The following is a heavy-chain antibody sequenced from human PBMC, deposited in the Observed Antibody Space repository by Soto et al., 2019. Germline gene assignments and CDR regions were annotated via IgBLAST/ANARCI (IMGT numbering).Heavy chain of an antibody. V-gene: IGHV3-30*04. CDR1: GFSFSDYP. J-gene: IGHJ4*02. CDR2: ISSTGMKE. D-gene: IGHD3-22*01. CDR3: ARESWDSDSSGNYYSNYFDS. Sequence: QVQLVESGGGVVQPGRSLSLSCAASGFSFSDYPMHWVRQAPGKGLEWVASISSTGMKEYYGDSVKGRLTISRDTSKNTLYLQMSSLRAEDTAVYYCARESWDSDSSGNYYSNYFDSWGQGTLVTVSS.